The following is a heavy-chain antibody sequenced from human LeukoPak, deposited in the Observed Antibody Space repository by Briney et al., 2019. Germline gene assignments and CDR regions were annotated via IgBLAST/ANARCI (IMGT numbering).Heavy chain of an antibody. CDR1: GFTYSKYA. J-gene: IGHJ4*02. V-gene: IGHV3-23*01. Sequence: PGGSLRLSCSASGFTYSKYAMSWVRQAPGKGLEWVSGISVSGGSTYYADSVKGRFTISRDNSKNTLYLQVNSLRAEDTAVYYSAKGMYYYDSSGYRFSDYWGQGTLVTVSS. D-gene: IGHD3-22*01. CDR2: ISVSGGST. CDR3: AKGMYYYDSSGYRFSDY.